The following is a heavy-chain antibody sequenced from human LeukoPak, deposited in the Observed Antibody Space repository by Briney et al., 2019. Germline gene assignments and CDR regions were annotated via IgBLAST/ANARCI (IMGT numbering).Heavy chain of an antibody. CDR3: AKDASGSYYHFDD. CDR1: GFTFSSYS. V-gene: IGHV3-23*01. J-gene: IGHJ4*02. CDR2: ISARALST. D-gene: IGHD3-10*01. Sequence: GGSLRLSCAASGFTFSSYSMNWVRQAPGQGLEWVSCISARALSTHYADSVKGRFTISRDSSTNTLFLHMNSLRAEDTAVYYCAKDASGSYYHFDDWGQGTLVTVSS.